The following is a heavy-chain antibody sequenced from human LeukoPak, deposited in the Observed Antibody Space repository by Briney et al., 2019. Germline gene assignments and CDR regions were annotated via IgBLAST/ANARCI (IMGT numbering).Heavy chain of an antibody. J-gene: IGHJ6*02. V-gene: IGHV4-59*01. CDR2: IYYRGST. CDR1: GGSMSNYY. CDR3: ARTGYSSDYYGMDV. D-gene: IGHD6-19*01. Sequence: SETLSLTCTVSGGSMSNYYWSWIRQPPGKGLDWIGYIYYRGSTNYNPSLKSRVTISLDTSKNQFSLKVTSVTAADTAVYYCARTGYSSDYYGMDVWGQGTTVTVS.